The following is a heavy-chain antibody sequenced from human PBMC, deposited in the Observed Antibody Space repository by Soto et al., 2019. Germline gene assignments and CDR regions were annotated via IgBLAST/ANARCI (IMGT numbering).Heavy chain of an antibody. Sequence: ASVKVSCKASGYTFTSYGTSWVRQAPGQGLEWMGWISAYNGNTNYAQKLQGRVTMTTDTSTSTAYMELRSLRSDDTAVYYCAREDDIVVVPAAVPTVSDYWGQGTLVTVSS. D-gene: IGHD2-2*01. CDR2: ISAYNGNT. CDR3: AREDDIVVVPAAVPTVSDY. V-gene: IGHV1-18*04. J-gene: IGHJ4*02. CDR1: GYTFTSYG.